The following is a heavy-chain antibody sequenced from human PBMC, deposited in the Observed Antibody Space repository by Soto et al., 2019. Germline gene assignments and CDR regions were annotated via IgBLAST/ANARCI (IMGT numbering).Heavy chain of an antibody. V-gene: IGHV1-18*01. Sequence: QVQLVQSGAEVKKPGASVKVSCKASGYTFTDYGISWGRQAPGQGLEWMGWISPYTGDTKYPQRLQGRVTVTADTYTSTAYMELRSVKSDDTAVYYCAKTGGWNWFDPWGQGTLVSVSS. J-gene: IGHJ5*02. CDR1: GYTFTDYG. D-gene: IGHD6-19*01. CDR2: ISPYTGDT. CDR3: AKTGGWNWFDP.